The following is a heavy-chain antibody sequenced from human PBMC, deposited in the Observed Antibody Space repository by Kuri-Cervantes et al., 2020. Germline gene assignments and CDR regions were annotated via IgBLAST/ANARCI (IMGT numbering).Heavy chain of an antibody. V-gene: IGHV3-30*03. CDR3: AREGADIVVVVAATSNWFDP. J-gene: IGHJ5*02. Sequence: LSLTCAASGFTFSSYGMHWVRQAPGKGLEWVAVISYDGSNKYYADSVKGRFTISRDNSKNTLYLQMNSLRAEDTAVYYCAREGADIVVVVAATSNWFDPWGQGTLVTVSS. D-gene: IGHD2-15*01. CDR1: GFTFSSYG. CDR2: ISYDGSNK.